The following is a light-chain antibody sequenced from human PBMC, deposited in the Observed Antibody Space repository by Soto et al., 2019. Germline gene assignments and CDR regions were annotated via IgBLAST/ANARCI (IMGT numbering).Light chain of an antibody. Sequence: QSVLTQPPSASGTPGQRVTISCSGGSSNIGSNSGYWYQQLPGTAPKLLIYRSNQRPSGVPDRFSGSKSGTSVSLAINGLRSEDEADYYCAAWDDSLRGVVFGGGTKLTVL. CDR2: RSN. V-gene: IGLV1-47*01. CDR3: AAWDDSLRGVV. J-gene: IGLJ3*02. CDR1: SSNIGSNS.